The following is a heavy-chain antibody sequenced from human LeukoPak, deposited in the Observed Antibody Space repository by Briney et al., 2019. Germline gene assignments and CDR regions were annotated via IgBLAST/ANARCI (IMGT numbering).Heavy chain of an antibody. V-gene: IGHV3-23*01. CDR1: GFTFSSYA. J-gene: IGHJ4*02. CDR2: IIGSGGST. CDR3: AKVRSVVPAATYYFDY. D-gene: IGHD2-2*01. Sequence: GGSLRLSCAASGFTFSSYAMSWVRQAPGKGLEWVSAIIGSGGSTYYADSVKGRFTISRDSSKNTLYLQMNSLRAEDTAVYYCAKVRSVVPAATYYFDYWGQGTLVTVSS.